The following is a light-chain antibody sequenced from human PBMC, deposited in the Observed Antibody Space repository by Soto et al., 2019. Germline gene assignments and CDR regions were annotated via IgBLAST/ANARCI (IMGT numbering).Light chain of an antibody. CDR3: LQDYNYPRA. J-gene: IGKJ1*01. Sequence: DIQMTQSPSSLSASVGDRVTITCRASHDISNYLAWYQQKPGKIPKLLIYGASTLQSGVPSRFSGSASGTDFTLTISSLQPEDFATYYCLQDYNYPRAFGQGTKVDIK. CDR2: GAS. V-gene: IGKV1-27*01. CDR1: HDISNY.